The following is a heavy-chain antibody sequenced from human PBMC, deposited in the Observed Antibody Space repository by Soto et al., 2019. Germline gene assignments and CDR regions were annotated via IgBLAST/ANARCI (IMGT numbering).Heavy chain of an antibody. CDR1: GFTFSNAW. Sequence: GGSLRLSCAASGFTFSNAWMNWVRQAPGKGLEWVGRIKSKTDGGTTDYAAPVKGRFTISRDDSKNTLYLQMNSLKTEDTAVYYCTTIGPPFAIAAHIDYWGQGTLVTVSS. CDR2: IKSKTDGGTT. V-gene: IGHV3-15*07. CDR3: TTIGPPFAIAAHIDY. J-gene: IGHJ4*02. D-gene: IGHD6-13*01.